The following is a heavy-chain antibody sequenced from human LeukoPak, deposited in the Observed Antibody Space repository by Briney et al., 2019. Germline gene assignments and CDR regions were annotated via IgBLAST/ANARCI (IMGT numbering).Heavy chain of an antibody. CDR1: GGSISIYY. CDR3: AGLYYYGSGSSFDY. D-gene: IGHD3-10*01. V-gene: IGHV4-4*07. J-gene: IGHJ4*02. Sequence: SETLSLTCTVSGGSISIYYWSWIRQPAGKGLEWIGRIYTSGSTNYNPSLKSRVTMSVDTSKNQFSLKLSSVTAADTAVYYCAGLYYYGSGSSFDYWGQGTLVTVSS. CDR2: IYTSGST.